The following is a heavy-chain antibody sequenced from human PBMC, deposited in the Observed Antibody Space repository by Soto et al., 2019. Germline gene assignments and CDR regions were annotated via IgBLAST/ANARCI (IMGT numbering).Heavy chain of an antibody. J-gene: IGHJ5*02. V-gene: IGHV4-31*03. Sequence: SDTLSLTFTVSGGSISSGGYYWSWIRQHPGKGLEWIGYIYYSGSTYYNPSLKSRVTISVDTSKKQFSLKLSSVTAADTAVYYCARVAAASLTNWFNXWGQGTMVTVSX. D-gene: IGHD6-13*01. CDR2: IYYSGST. CDR1: GGSISSGGYY. CDR3: ARVAAASLTNWFNX.